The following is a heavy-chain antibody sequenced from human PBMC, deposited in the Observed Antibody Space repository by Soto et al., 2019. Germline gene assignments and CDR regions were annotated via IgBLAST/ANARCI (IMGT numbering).Heavy chain of an antibody. CDR3: ARDRARRDGYKLDDYYGMDV. V-gene: IGHV1-18*01. CDR2: ISAYNCNT. Sequence: QVQLVQSGAEVKKPGASVKVSCKASGYTFTSYGISWVRQAPGQGLEWIGWISAYNCNTNYAQKLQGRVTMTTDTSTSTAYLELRSLRSDDTAVYYCARDRARRDGYKLDDYYGMDVWGQGTTVTVSS. J-gene: IGHJ6*02. CDR1: GYTFTSYG. D-gene: IGHD5-12*01.